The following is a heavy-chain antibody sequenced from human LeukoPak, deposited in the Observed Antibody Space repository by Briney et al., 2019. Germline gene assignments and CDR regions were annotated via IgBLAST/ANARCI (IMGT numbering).Heavy chain of an antibody. V-gene: IGHV4-31*03. CDR1: GGSIGSGGYY. Sequence: SQTLSLTCTVSGGSIGSGGYYWSWIRQHPGKGLEWIGYIYYSGSTYYNPSLKSRVTISVDTSKNQFSLKLSFVTAADTAVYYCARAPLGTNYSFDYWGQGTLVTVSS. CDR2: IYYSGST. D-gene: IGHD5-12*01. CDR3: ARAPLGTNYSFDY. J-gene: IGHJ4*02.